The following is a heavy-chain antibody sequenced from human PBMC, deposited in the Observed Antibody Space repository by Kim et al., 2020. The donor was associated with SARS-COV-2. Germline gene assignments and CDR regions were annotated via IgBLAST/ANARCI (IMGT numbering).Heavy chain of an antibody. D-gene: IGHD1-20*01. V-gene: IGHV4-59*01. CDR1: GGSISSYY. CDR3: ARDYRITGTTVRYYGMDV. Sequence: SETLSLTCTVSGGSISSYYWSWIRQPPGKGLEWIGYIYYSGSTNYNPSLKSRVTISVDTSKNQFSLKLSSVTAADTAVYYCARDYRITGTTVRYYGMDVWGQGATVTVSS. CDR2: IYYSGST. J-gene: IGHJ6*02.